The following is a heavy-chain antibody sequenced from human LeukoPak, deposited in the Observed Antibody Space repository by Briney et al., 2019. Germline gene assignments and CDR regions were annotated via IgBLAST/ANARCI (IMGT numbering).Heavy chain of an antibody. CDR3: ARVYYYDSSGYPAFDP. J-gene: IGHJ5*02. CDR2: IYYSGST. D-gene: IGHD3-22*01. Sequence: SETLSLTCPVSGGSISSYYWSWIRQPPGKGLEWSGYIYYSGSTNYNPSLKSRVTISVDTSKNQFSLKLSSVTAADTAVYYCARVYYYDSSGYPAFDPWGQGTLVTVSS. V-gene: IGHV4-59*01. CDR1: GGSISSYY.